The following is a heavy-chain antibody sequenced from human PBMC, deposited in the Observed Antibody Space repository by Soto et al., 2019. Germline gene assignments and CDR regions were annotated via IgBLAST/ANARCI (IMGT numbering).Heavy chain of an antibody. J-gene: IGHJ6*02. D-gene: IGHD2-21*02. CDR1: GGSISGYY. Sequence: SEPLSLPCTVSGGSISGYYWSWIRQPPGKGLELIGNVYYSGGAKYNPSVKRRVSISLDTSKNNFSLNLSSVTAADTAVYYCTRDGDGRMTTNPYYYYGMDXWGPGITVTVS. CDR3: TRDGDGRMTTNPYYYYGMDX. V-gene: IGHV4-59*01. CDR2: VYYSGGA.